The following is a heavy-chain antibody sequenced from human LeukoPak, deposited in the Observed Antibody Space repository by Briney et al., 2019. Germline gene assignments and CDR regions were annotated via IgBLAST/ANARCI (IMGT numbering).Heavy chain of an antibody. D-gene: IGHD6-13*01. CDR1: GFTFSSYA. J-gene: IGHJ4*02. CDR3: AKDRAAAGTGGPYYFDY. CDR2: ISGSGGST. Sequence: GGSLRLSCAASGFTFSSYAMSWVRQAPGKGLEWVSAISGSGGSTYYADSVKGRFTISRDNSRNTLYLQMNSLRAEDTAVYYCAKDRAAAGTGGPYYFDYWGQGTLVTVSS. V-gene: IGHV3-23*01.